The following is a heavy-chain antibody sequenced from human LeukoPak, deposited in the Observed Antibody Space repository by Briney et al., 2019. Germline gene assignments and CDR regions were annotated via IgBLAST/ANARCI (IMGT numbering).Heavy chain of an antibody. V-gene: IGHV4-59*11. Sequence: SETLSLTCVVSGGSISSHYWSWIRQPPGKGLEWIGYIYYSGSTNYNPSLKCRVTISVDTSKNQFSLKLSSVTAADTAVYYCARGDLYGSGSYDQNYYYYYGMDVWGQGTTVTVSS. CDR3: ARGDLYGSGSYDQNYYYYYGMDV. CDR2: IYYSGST. CDR1: GGSISSHY. D-gene: IGHD3-10*01. J-gene: IGHJ6*02.